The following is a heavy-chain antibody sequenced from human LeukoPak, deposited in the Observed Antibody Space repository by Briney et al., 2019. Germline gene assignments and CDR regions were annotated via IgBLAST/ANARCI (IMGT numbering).Heavy chain of an antibody. CDR1: GGSISLYY. CDR2: FYDTRSP. J-gene: IGHJ4*02. Sequence: PSETLSLTCTVSGGSISLYYWSCIRQPPGKGLEWIGYFYDTRSPKYNPSLERRVTISLDMSRNQFSLNLTAVTAAGTAVYYCARGRGSLTYWGQGTLATVSS. V-gene: IGHV4-59*01. CDR3: ARGRGSLTY. D-gene: IGHD3-10*01.